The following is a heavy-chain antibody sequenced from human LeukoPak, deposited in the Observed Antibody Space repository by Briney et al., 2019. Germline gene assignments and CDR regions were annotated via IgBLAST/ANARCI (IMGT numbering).Heavy chain of an antibody. CDR2: INPNSGGT. Sequence: ASVKVSCKASGYTFTGYYMHWVRQAPGQGLEWMGWINPNSGGTNYAQKFQGRVTITTDESTGTAYMELSSLRSEDTAVYYCARDGGGGCSSTSCYSEDFQHWGQGTLVTVSS. CDR3: ARDGGGGCSSTSCYSEDFQH. V-gene: IGHV1-2*02. CDR1: GYTFTGYY. J-gene: IGHJ1*01. D-gene: IGHD2-2*01.